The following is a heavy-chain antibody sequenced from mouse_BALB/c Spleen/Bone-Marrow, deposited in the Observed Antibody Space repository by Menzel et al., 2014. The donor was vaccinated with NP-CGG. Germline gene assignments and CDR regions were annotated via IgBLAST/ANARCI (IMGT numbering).Heavy chain of an antibody. Sequence: PLPQPGAALAKPGASVKMSCKASGYTFTRYWMHWVKQRPGQGLEWIGSINPSTGYTEYNQKFKDKATLTADKSSSTAYMQRRRRKGEEAAGEYGARKGRDDGGEDGGQGTNRKGSS. CDR2: INPSTGYT. D-gene: IGHD2-14*01. CDR3: ARKGRDDGGED. CDR1: GYTFTRYW. V-gene: IGHV1-7*01. J-gene: IGHJ2*01.